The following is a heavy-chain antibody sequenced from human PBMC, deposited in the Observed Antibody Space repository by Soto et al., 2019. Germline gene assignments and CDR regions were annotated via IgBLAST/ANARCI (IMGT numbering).Heavy chain of an antibody. CDR2: IYYSGST. V-gene: IGHV4-30-4*02. Sequence: SETLSLTCTVSGGSISSGDYYWSWIRQPPGKGLEWIGYIYYSGSTYYNPSLKSRVTISVDTSKNQFSLKLSSVTAADTAVYYCARDSPNYDFWSGYGPLHYYGMDVWGQGTTVTVSS. J-gene: IGHJ6*02. CDR1: GGSISSGDYY. CDR3: ARDSPNYDFWSGYGPLHYYGMDV. D-gene: IGHD3-3*01.